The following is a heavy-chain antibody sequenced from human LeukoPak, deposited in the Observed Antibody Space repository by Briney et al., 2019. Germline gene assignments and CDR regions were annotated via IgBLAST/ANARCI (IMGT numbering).Heavy chain of an antibody. Sequence: GGSLRLSCAASGFTFSSYCMSWARQAPGKGLEWVANIKQDGTEIYYVDSVKGRFTISRDNAKNSLYLQMDGLRAEDTAVYYCAGAAVSLYTYGSPFDYWGQGTLVTVSS. CDR1: GFTFSSYC. D-gene: IGHD3-16*01. CDR3: AGAAVSLYTYGSPFDY. J-gene: IGHJ4*02. V-gene: IGHV3-7*01. CDR2: IKQDGTEI.